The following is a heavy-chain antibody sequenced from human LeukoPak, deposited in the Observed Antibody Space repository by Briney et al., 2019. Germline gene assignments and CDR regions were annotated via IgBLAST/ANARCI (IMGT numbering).Heavy chain of an antibody. CDR2: IYPGDSDT. CDR3: ARQPLGSGGSCYSLEY. J-gene: IGHJ4*02. V-gene: IGHV5-51*01. CDR1: GYSFTSYW. Sequence: GESLKISCKGSGYSFTSYWIGWVRQIPGKGLEWMGIIYPGDSDTRYSPSFQGQVTISADKSISTAYLQWRSMKASDTAMYYCARQPLGSGGSCYSLEYWGQGTLVTVSS. D-gene: IGHD2-15*01.